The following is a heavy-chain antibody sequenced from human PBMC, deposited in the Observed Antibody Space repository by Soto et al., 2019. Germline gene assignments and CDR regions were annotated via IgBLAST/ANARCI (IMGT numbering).Heavy chain of an antibody. V-gene: IGHV1-3*01. CDR1: GYTFPSYA. D-gene: IGHD6-19*01. CDR3: ARGSGWYQGAFDI. CDR2: INAGNGNT. J-gene: IGHJ3*02. Sequence: ASVKVSCKASGYTFPSYAMHWVRQAPGQRLEWMGWINAGNGNTKYSQKFQGRVTITRDTSASTAYMELSSLRSEDTAVYYCARGSGWYQGAFDIWGQGTMVTVSS.